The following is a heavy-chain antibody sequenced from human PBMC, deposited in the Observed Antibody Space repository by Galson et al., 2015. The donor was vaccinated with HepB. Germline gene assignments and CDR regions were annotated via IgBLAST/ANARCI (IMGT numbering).Heavy chain of an antibody. CDR2: IRGDGSMT. V-gene: IGHV3-7*01. Sequence: SLRLSCATSGFGFGSEWMAWVRQAPGKGLEWVANIRGDGSMTFYVGSVRGRFTISRDNAKNSVYLQMNSLRVEDTAVYYCASSRDSPGNYWGQGTLVTVSS. CDR1: GFGFGSEW. D-gene: IGHD3-10*01. J-gene: IGHJ4*02. CDR3: ASSRDSPGNY.